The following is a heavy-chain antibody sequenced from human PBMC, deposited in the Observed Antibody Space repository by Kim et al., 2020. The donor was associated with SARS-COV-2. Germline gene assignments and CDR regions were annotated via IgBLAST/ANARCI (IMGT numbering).Heavy chain of an antibody. V-gene: IGHV4-4*02. CDR2: IYHSGST. J-gene: IGHJ6*03. Sequence: SETLSLTCAVSGGSISSSNWWSWVRQPPGKGLEWIGEIYHSGSTNYNPSLKSRVTISVDKSKNQFSLKLSSVTAADTAVYYCASYDILTGYYPYYYMDVWGKGTTVTVSS. D-gene: IGHD3-9*01. CDR3: ASYDILTGYYPYYYMDV. CDR1: GGSISSSNW.